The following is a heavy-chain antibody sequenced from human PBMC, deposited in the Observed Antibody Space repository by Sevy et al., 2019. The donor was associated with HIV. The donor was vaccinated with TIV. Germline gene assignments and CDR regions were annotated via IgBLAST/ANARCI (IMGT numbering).Heavy chain of an antibody. D-gene: IGHD4-17*01. CDR3: ARDLPPSATTVPHFDC. V-gene: IGHV3-48*03. CDR2: ISNSGTTI. Sequence: GGSLRLSCAASGFSFSSYEMNWVRQAPGKGLEWVSYISNSGTTISYSDSVRGRFTISRDNARNLLYLQMNSLRPEDTAVYFCARDLPPSATTVPHFDCWGQGTLVTVSS. CDR1: GFSFSSYE. J-gene: IGHJ4*02.